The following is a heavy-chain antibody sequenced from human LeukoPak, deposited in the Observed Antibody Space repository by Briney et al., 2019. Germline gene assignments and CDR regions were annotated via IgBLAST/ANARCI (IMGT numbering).Heavy chain of an antibody. D-gene: IGHD1-26*01. V-gene: IGHV4-34*01. Sequence: SETLSLTCAVYGGSFSGYYWSWIRQPPGKGLEWIGEINHSGSTNYNPSLRSRVTISVDTSKDQFSLKLSSVTAADTAVYYCARLSGSYYSQLGYWGQGTLVTVSS. CDR1: GGSFSGYY. CDR3: ARLSGSYYSQLGY. CDR2: INHSGST. J-gene: IGHJ4*02.